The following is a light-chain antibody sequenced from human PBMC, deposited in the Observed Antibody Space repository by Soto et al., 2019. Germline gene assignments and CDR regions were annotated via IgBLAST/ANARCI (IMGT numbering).Light chain of an antibody. J-gene: IGKJ1*01. CDR1: QTIRGW. CDR2: DAS. V-gene: IGKV1-5*01. CDR3: LQWNGYYRT. Sequence: DIQMTQSPSTMSASVGDTVTITCRASQTIRGWLAWYQQRPGKAPNLLIFDASTLESGVPSRFSGSGSGTTFTLTISSLQSDDFATYYCLQWNGYYRTFGQGTKVEIK.